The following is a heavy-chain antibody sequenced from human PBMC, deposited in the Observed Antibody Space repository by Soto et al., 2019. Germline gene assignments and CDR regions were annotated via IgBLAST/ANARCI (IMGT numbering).Heavy chain of an antibody. V-gene: IGHV4-59*08. CDR3: ARHSNIWWFDY. CDR2: VRYTGST. D-gene: IGHD6-13*01. Sequence: SETLSLTCTVSGGSLSPYYWTWIRQSPWKGLEWFGYVRYTGSTNYNPSLRGRVTMSVDTSRNQFTLTLSSVTAADTAVYYCARHSNIWWFDYWGQGTLVTVSS. J-gene: IGHJ4*02. CDR1: GGSLSPYY.